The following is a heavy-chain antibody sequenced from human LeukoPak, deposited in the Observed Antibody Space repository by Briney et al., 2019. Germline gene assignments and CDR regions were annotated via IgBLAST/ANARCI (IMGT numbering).Heavy chain of an antibody. CDR2: IYYSGST. V-gene: IGHV4-59*01. CDR1: GGSISSYY. CDR3: ATQGGYSSSWYAFHYGMDV. J-gene: IGHJ6*02. D-gene: IGHD6-13*01. Sequence: SETLSLTCTVSGGSISSYYWSWIRQPPGKGLEWIGYIYYSGSTNYNPSLESRVTISVDTSKNQFSLKLSSVTAADTAVYYCATQGGYSSSWYAFHYGMDVWGQGTTVTVSS.